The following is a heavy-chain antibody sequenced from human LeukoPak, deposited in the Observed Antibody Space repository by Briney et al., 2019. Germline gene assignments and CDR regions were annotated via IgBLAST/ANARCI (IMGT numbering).Heavy chain of an antibody. CDR3: AKDSGLYRNWFDP. CDR1: GFTFSSYA. J-gene: IGHJ5*02. V-gene: IGHV3-23*01. D-gene: IGHD2-2*02. Sequence: GGSLRLSRAASGFTFSSYAMSWVRQAPGKGLERVSAISGSGGSTYYADSVKGRFTISRDNSKNTLYLQMNSLRAEDTAVYYCAKDSGLYRNWFDPWGQGTLVTVSS. CDR2: ISGSGGST.